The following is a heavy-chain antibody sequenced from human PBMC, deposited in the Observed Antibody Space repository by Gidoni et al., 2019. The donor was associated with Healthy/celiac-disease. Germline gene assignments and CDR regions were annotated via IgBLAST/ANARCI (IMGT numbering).Heavy chain of an antibody. CDR1: VYSISSGYY. J-gene: IGHJ4*02. V-gene: IGHV4-38-2*01. Sequence: QVQLQESGPGLVKPSATLSLTCAVSVYSISSGYYWGWIRQPPGKGLEWIGSIYHSGSTYYNPSLKSRVTISVDTSKNQFSLKMSSVNAADTAVYYCARTYYYDSSGYHLFDYWGQGTLVTVSS. D-gene: IGHD3-22*01. CDR2: IYHSGST. CDR3: ARTYYYDSSGYHLFDY.